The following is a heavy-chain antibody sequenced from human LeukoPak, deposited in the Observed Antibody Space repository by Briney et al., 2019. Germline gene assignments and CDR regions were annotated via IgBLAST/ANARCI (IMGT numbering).Heavy chain of an antibody. Sequence: SETLSLTCTVPGGSISSGGYYWSWIRQHPGKGLECIGYIYYSGSTYYNPSLKSRVTISVDTSKNQFSLKLSSVTAADTAVYYCARLDVGYGDYVFDYWGQGTLVTVSS. J-gene: IGHJ4*02. CDR3: ARLDVGYGDYVFDY. CDR2: IYYSGST. V-gene: IGHV4-31*03. CDR1: GGSISSGGYY. D-gene: IGHD4-17*01.